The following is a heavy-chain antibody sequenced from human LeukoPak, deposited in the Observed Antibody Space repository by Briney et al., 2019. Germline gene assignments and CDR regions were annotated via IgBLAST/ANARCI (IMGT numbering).Heavy chain of an antibody. V-gene: IGHV4-39*01. Sequence: RPSETLSLTCTVSGGSISSSSYYWGWIPHPPGKGRGGLGGIYYSGSTYYNPSLKSRVTISVDTSKNQFSLKLSSVTAADTAVYYCASTGDSSGYYPNYFDYWGQGTLVTVSS. CDR1: GGSISSSSYY. CDR2: IYYSGST. CDR3: ASTGDSSGYYPNYFDY. J-gene: IGHJ4*02. D-gene: IGHD3-22*01.